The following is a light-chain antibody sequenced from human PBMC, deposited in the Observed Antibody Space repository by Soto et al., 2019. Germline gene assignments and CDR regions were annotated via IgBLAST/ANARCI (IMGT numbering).Light chain of an antibody. CDR3: VLYMGSGISGV. CDR2: STN. J-gene: IGLJ3*02. V-gene: IGLV8-61*01. CDR1: SGSVSTSYY. Sequence: QAVVTQEPSFSVSPGRTVTLTCGLSSGSVSTSYYPSWYQQTPGQAPRTLIYSTNTRSSGVPDRFSGSILGNKAALTITGAQADDESDDYCVLYMGSGISGVFGGGTKLTVL.